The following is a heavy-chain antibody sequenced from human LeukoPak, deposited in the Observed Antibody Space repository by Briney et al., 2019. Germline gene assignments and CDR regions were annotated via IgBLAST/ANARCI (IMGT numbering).Heavy chain of an antibody. D-gene: IGHD5-12*01. J-gene: IGHJ6*02. CDR3: TTYDPSNYYGMDV. V-gene: IGHV3-49*04. CDR1: GFTFGDYA. CDR2: IRSKAYGGTT. Sequence: GGSLRLSCTASGFTFGDYAMTWVRQSPGKGLEWVGFIRSKAYGGTTEFAASVKGRFTISRDDSKSIAYLQMNSLKTEDTAVYYCTTYDPSNYYGMDVWGQGTTVTV.